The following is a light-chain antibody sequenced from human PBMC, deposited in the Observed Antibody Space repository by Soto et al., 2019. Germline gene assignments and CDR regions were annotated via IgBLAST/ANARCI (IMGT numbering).Light chain of an antibody. V-gene: IGKV1-39*01. CDR1: QSISSY. Sequence: DIQMTQSPSSLSASVGDRVTITCRASQSISSYLNWYQQKPGKAPKLLIYAASSLQSGVPSRFSASGSGTDFTVTISSLQPEDFATYYCQQSYSSITFGQGTRLEIK. J-gene: IGKJ5*01. CDR2: AAS. CDR3: QQSYSSIT.